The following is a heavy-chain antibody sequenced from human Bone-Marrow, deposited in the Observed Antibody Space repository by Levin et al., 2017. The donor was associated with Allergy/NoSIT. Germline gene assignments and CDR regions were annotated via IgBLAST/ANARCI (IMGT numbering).Heavy chain of an antibody. D-gene: IGHD3-3*01. V-gene: IGHV3-15*01. Sequence: PGGSLRLSCAASGFTFSNAWMSWVRQAPGKGLEWVGRIKSKTDGGTTDYAAPVKGRFTISRDDSKNTLYLQMNSLKTEDTAVYYCTTCDRTGGTYDFWSGYYSCYWGQGTLVTVSS. CDR3: TTCDRTGGTYDFWSGYYSCY. CDR2: IKSKTDGGTT. CDR1: GFTFSNAW. J-gene: IGHJ4*02.